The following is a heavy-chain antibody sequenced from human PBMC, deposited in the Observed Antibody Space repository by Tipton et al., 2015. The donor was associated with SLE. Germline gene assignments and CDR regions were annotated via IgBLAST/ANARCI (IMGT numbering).Heavy chain of an antibody. Sequence: QVQLVQSGGGVVQPGRSLRLSCAASGFAFSSYGMHWVRQAPGKGLEWVAVISYDGSNKYYADSVKGRFTISRDNSKNTLYLQMNSLRAEDTAVYYCAKGLEISSSDYWGQGTLVTVSS. CDR2: ISYDGSNK. J-gene: IGHJ4*02. D-gene: IGHD6-6*01. CDR1: GFAFSSYG. CDR3: AKGLEISSSDY. V-gene: IGHV3-30*18.